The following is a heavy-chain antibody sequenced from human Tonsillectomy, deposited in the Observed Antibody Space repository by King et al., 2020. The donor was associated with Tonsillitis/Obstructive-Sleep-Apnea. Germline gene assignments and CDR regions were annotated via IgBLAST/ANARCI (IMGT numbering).Heavy chain of an antibody. CDR1: GGSFSGYY. CDR2: INHSCST. J-gene: IGHJ4*02. CDR3: ARGGSDATPQEFDC. V-gene: IGHV4-34*01. Sequence: VQLQQWGAGLLKPSETLSLTCAVYGGSFSGYYWSWIRQPPGKGLEWIGEINHSCSTNYNPSLKSRVTISVDTSKNQFSLWLSSVTAADTAVYYCARGGSDATPQEFDCWGQGTLVTVSS. D-gene: IGHD2-15*01.